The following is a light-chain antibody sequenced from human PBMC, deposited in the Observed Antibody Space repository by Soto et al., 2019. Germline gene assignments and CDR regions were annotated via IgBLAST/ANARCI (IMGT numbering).Light chain of an antibody. J-gene: IGLJ1*01. CDR3: ATWDDSLNLLYV. CDR2: LNS. V-gene: IGLV1-44*01. CDR1: SSSIERNT. Sequence: QSVLTQPPSASETPWQRVTIFCSGDSSSIERNTVSWYQQLPGMAPKLLIYLNSRRPSGVPDRFSGSKSGTSASLAISGLQSEDEAEYYCATWDDSLNLLYVFGTGTKVTVL.